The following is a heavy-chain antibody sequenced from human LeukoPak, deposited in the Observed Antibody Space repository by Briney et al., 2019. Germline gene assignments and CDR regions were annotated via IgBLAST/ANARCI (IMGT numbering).Heavy chain of an antibody. D-gene: IGHD6-19*01. CDR3: ARAVTGDFDY. Sequence: SETLSLTCTVSGGSISGAGHYWGWIRQHPGKGLECIVYIHYSGGTNYNPSLKSRVTISVDTSKNQFSLRLNSVTAADTAVYYCARAVTGDFDYWGHGALVTVSS. J-gene: IGHJ4*01. CDR2: IHYSGGT. V-gene: IGHV4-31*03. CDR1: GGSISGAGHY.